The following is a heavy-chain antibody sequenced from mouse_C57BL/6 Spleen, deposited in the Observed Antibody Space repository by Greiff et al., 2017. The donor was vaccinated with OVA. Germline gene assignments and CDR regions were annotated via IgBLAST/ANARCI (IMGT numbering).Heavy chain of an antibody. CDR3: AGTSSCYVAWFAD. V-gene: IGHV1-53*01. J-gene: IGHJ3*01. CDR1: GYTFTSYW. CDR2: INPSNGGT. Sequence: QVQLQQSGTELVKPGASVKLSCKASGYTFTSYWMHWVKQRPGQGLEWIGNINPSNGGTNYNEKFKSKATLTVDKSSSTAYMQLSSLTSEDSAVYYCAGTSSCYVAWFADWGKGTLVTVSA. D-gene: IGHD3-2*02.